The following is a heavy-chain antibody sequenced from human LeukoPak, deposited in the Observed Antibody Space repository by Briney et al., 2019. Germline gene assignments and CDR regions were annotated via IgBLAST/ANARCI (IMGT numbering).Heavy chain of an antibody. CDR2: ISNSSTYI. V-gene: IGHV3-21*01. Sequence: PGGSLRLSCAASGFTFSSYTMSWVRQAPGKGLEWVSSISNSSTYIYYADSVKGRFTISRDNVQNSLYLQMNSLRAEDTAVYYCARWVCSSTSCYYFDYWGQGTLVIASS. CDR1: GFTFSSYT. CDR3: ARWVCSSTSCYYFDY. D-gene: IGHD2-2*01. J-gene: IGHJ4*02.